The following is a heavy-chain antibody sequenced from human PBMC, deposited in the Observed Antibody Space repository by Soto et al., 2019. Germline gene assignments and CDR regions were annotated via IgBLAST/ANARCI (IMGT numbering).Heavy chain of an antibody. D-gene: IGHD3-10*01. Sequence: SETLSLTCTVSGGSISSYYWSWIRQPPGKGLEWIGYIYYSGSTNYNPSLKSRVTISVDTSKNQFSLKLSSVTAADTAVYYCARDFGEYPSGIFDYWGQGTLVTVSS. CDR3: ARDFGEYPSGIFDY. CDR1: GGSISSYY. V-gene: IGHV4-59*01. CDR2: IYYSGST. J-gene: IGHJ4*02.